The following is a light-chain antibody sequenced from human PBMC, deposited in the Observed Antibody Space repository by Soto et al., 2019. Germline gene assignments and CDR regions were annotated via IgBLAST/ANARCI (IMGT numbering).Light chain of an antibody. Sequence: QSVLTQPPSVSGAPGQRVTISCTGGSSNIGTGFHVHWYQQLPGTAPKLLIYSNTNRPSGVPDRFSGSKSGTAASLAITGLQAEDEADYYCQSYDSSLSGVLFGGGTKLTVL. CDR2: SNT. CDR1: SSNIGTGFH. CDR3: QSYDSSLSGVL. J-gene: IGLJ2*01. V-gene: IGLV1-40*01.